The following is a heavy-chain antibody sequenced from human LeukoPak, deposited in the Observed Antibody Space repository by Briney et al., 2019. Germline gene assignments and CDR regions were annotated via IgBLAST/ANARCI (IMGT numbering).Heavy chain of an antibody. CDR1: GFTFSNYG. D-gene: IGHD4-17*01. V-gene: IGHV3-33*01. J-gene: IGHJ4*02. Sequence: GGSLRLSCAASGFTFSNYGMHWVRQAPGQGLERVAVIWYEGSNKYYADSVKGRFTISRDNSTNALYMQMNSRRVEDTAVYYCATAPRGGDYEDYWGQGTLVTVSS. CDR3: ATAPRGGDYEDY. CDR2: IWYEGSNK.